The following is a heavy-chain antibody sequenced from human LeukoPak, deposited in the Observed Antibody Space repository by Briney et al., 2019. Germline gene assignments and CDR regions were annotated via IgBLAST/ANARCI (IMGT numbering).Heavy chain of an antibody. J-gene: IGHJ4*02. Sequence: GGSLRLSCVASGFTSSAFWMSWVRQAPGKGLEWISSITSTGTYIYYADSVKGRFTISRDNAKNSLYLQMNSLRAEDTAVYFCARVAGGKFHLDYWGQGTQVTVSS. V-gene: IGHV3-21*01. CDR1: GFTSSAFW. CDR3: ARVAGGKFHLDY. CDR2: ITSTGTYI. D-gene: IGHD6-13*01.